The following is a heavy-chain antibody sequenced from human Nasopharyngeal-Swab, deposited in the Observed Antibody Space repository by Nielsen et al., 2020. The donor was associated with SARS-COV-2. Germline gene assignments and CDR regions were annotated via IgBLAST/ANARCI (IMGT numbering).Heavy chain of an antibody. CDR2: ISYDGSNE. V-gene: IGHV3-30*18. J-gene: IGHJ4*02. D-gene: IGHD4-17*01. CDR3: AKDVHGDYGGIDY. Sequence: GESLKISCAASGFNFSSSGMDWVRQAPGKGLEWVAVISYDGSNEYYGDSVKGRFTISRDNSKNTLYLQMNSLRVDDTAVYYCAKDVHGDYGGIDYWGQGILVTVSS. CDR1: GFNFSSSG.